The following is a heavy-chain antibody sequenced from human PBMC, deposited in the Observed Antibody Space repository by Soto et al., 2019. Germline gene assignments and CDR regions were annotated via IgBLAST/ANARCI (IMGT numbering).Heavy chain of an antibody. J-gene: IGHJ4*02. CDR1: GNSLSGYY. D-gene: IGHD1-26*01. Sequence: QVQLQKWGAGLLKPSETLSLTCAVYGNSLSGYYWSWIRQPPGKALEWIGEINHSGNTNYNPSLKGRVTISVGTSKNQLFLKLSTVTAADTAMYYCARHHVRGRTIAGAAEFWGQGTLVTVSS. V-gene: IGHV4-34*01. CDR3: ARHHVRGRTIAGAAEF. CDR2: INHSGNT.